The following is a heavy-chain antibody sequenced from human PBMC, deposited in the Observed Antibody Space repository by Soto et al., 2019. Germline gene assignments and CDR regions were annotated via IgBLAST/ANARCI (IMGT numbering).Heavy chain of an antibody. Sequence: WGSLLVSCASSVFTFSIYAMGWVRQAPGKGLEWVSAISGSGGSTYYADSVKGRFTISRDNSKNTLYLQMNSLRAEDTAVYYCAKDKSSGWLFNNWFDPWGQGTLVTVSS. CDR3: AKDKSSGWLFNNWFDP. D-gene: IGHD6-19*01. V-gene: IGHV3-23*01. CDR1: VFTFSIYA. J-gene: IGHJ5*02. CDR2: ISGSGGST.